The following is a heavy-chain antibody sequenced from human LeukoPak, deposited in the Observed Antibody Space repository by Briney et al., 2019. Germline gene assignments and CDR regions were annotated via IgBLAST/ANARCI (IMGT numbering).Heavy chain of an antibody. D-gene: IGHD2-2*01. CDR2: IFHSGKT. J-gene: IGHJ4*02. CDR1: GGSITSNTYY. Sequence: SETLSLTCTVSGGSITSNTYYWGWIRQSPGKGLEWIGSIFHSGKTYYNPSLESRITISVDTSKSQFSLKVNPVTAADTAVFYCARHCSTLTCPFDYWGQGALVTVSS. V-gene: IGHV4-39*01. CDR3: ARHCSTLTCPFDY.